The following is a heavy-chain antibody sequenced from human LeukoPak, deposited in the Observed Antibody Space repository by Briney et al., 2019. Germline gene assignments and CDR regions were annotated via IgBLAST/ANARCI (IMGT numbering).Heavy chain of an antibody. D-gene: IGHD1-26*01. J-gene: IGHJ4*02. V-gene: IGHV1-69*13. CDR3: ARYEGDTYYFDY. CDR2: IIPIFGTA. Sequence: ASVKVSCKASGGTFCSYAISWVRQARGEGLEWMGGIIPIFGTANYAQKFQGRVTITADESTSTAYMELSSLRSEDTAVYYCARYEGDTYYFDYWGQGTLVTVSS. CDR1: GGTFCSYA.